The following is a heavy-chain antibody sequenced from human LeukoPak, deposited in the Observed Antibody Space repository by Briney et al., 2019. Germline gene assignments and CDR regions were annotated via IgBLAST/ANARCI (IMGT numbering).Heavy chain of an antibody. CDR2: ITGSGGKT. CDR1: GFTFSSYA. D-gene: IGHD3-22*01. V-gene: IGHV3-23*01. J-gene: IGHJ4*02. CDR3: AKRDYYESSGYSPLFDY. Sequence: GGFLRLSCAASGFTFSSYAMSWVRQAPGKGLEWVSGITGSGGKTYYADSVKGRFTISRDNSKNTLFLTMNSLRAEDTAVYYCAKRDYYESSGYSPLFDYWGQGTLVTVSS.